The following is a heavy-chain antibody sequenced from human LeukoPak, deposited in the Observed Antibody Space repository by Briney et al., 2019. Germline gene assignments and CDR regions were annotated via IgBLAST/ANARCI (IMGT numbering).Heavy chain of an antibody. V-gene: IGHV4-34*01. CDR2: INHSGST. CDR3: ARPIDSSSWFQHQNSYYYMGV. D-gene: IGHD6-13*01. CDR1: GGSFSGYY. Sequence: SETLSLTCAVYGGSFSGYYWSWIRQPPGKGLEWIGEINHSGSTNYNPSLKSRVTISVDTSKNQFSLKLSSVTAADTAVYYCARPIDSSSWFQHQNSYYYMGVWGKGTTVTVSS. J-gene: IGHJ6*03.